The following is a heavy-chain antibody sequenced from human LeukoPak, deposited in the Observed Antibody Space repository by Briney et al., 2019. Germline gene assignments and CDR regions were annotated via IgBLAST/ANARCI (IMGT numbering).Heavy chain of an antibody. CDR1: GGSLSSYY. V-gene: IGHV4-59*08. CDR3: ARQSRYYGSGKGNTWFDP. D-gene: IGHD3-10*01. J-gene: IGHJ5*02. Sequence: SETLSLTCTVSGGSLSSYYWSWIRQPPGKGLEWIGYIYYSGSTNYNPSLKSRVTISVDTSKNQFSLKLSSVTAADTAMYYCARQSRYYGSGKGNTWFDPWGQGTLVTVSS. CDR2: IYYSGST.